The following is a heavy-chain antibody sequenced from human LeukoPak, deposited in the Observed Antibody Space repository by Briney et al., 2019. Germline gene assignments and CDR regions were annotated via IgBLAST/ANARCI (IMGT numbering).Heavy chain of an antibody. J-gene: IGHJ5*02. CDR3: ARHLWFGELLSFDP. CDR2: IYYSGST. Sequence: SQTLSLTCTVSGGSISSGGYYWSWIRQHPGKGLEWIGYIYYSGSTNYNPSLKSRVTISVDTSKNQFSLKLSSVTAADTAVYYCARHLWFGELLSFDPWGQGTLVTVSS. CDR1: GGSISSGGYY. D-gene: IGHD3-10*01. V-gene: IGHV4-31*03.